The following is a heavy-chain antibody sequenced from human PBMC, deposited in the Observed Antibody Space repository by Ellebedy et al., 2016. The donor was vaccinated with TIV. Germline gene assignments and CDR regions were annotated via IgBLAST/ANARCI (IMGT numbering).Heavy chain of an antibody. J-gene: IGHJ5*02. D-gene: IGHD6-19*01. CDR2: VNHSGST. CDR3: ASSSGWYGGARWFDP. V-gene: IGHV4-34*01. Sequence: MPSETLSLTCAVYGGSFSGYFWSWIRQSPGKGLDWIGDVNHSGSTNYNPSLNSRLTISVETSKNHFSLELSSVTAADPAVYYCASSSGWYGGARWFDPWGQGTLVTVSS. CDR1: GGSFSGYF.